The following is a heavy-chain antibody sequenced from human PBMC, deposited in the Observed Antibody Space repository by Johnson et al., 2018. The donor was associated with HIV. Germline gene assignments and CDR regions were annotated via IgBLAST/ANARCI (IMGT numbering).Heavy chain of an antibody. Sequence: EMQLVESGGGLIQPGGSLRLSCAASGFTVSSNYMSWVRQAPGKGLEWVSVIYSGGSTYYADSVKGRFTISSDNSKNTLYLQMNSLRAEDTAVYYCAREWYGVRGVNDAFDIWGQGTMVTVSS. D-gene: IGHD3-10*01. CDR2: IYSGGST. V-gene: IGHV3-53*01. J-gene: IGHJ3*02. CDR3: AREWYGVRGVNDAFDI. CDR1: GFTVSSNY.